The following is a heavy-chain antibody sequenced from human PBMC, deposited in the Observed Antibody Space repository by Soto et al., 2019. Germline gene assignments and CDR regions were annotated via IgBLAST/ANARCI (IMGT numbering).Heavy chain of an antibody. D-gene: IGHD1-26*01. J-gene: IGHJ3*02. CDR2: ISSSSSYI. Sequence: GGSLRLSCAASGFTFSSYSMNWVRQARGKGLEWVSSISSSSSYIYYADSVKGPFTISRDNAKNSLYLQMNSLRAEDTAVYYCARELQRWEMATSLDAFDIWGQGTMVTVSS. CDR3: ARELQRWEMATSLDAFDI. CDR1: GFTFSSYS. V-gene: IGHV3-21*01.